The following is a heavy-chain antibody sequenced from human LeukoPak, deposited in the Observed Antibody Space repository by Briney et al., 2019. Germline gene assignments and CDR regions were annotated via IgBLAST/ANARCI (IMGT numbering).Heavy chain of an antibody. J-gene: IGHJ3*02. Sequence: SVTLSLTWIVSGGSINNHYWTWIRQTPGKGLEWIGDIHYTGTTKYNPSLKSRVTISIDTSKNQFSLELSSVTATDTAVYFCATNRAGAYDRPFDIWGQGTLVTVSS. D-gene: IGHD5-12*01. CDR1: GGSINNHY. V-gene: IGHV4-59*08. CDR2: IHYTGTT. CDR3: ATNRAGAYDRPFDI.